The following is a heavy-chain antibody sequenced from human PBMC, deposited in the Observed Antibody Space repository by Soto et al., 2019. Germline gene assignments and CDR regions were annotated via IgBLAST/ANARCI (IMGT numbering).Heavy chain of an antibody. CDR3: ARGTRVLRYFDWLPDAFDI. CDR2: IIPILGIA. Sequence: QVQLVQSGAEVKKPGSSVKVSCKASGGTFSSYTISWVRQAPGQGLEWMGRIIPILGIANYAQKFQGRVTITADKSTSTDYMELSSLRSEDTAVYYCARGTRVLRYFDWLPDAFDIWGQGTMVTVSS. J-gene: IGHJ3*02. D-gene: IGHD3-9*01. V-gene: IGHV1-69*02. CDR1: GGTFSSYT.